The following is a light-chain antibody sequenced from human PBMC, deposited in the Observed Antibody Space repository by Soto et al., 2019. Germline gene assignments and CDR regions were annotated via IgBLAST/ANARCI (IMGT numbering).Light chain of an antibody. CDR1: SNDIGTYNY. CDR2: DVS. J-gene: IGLJ2*01. V-gene: IGLV2-14*03. Sequence: QSVLTQPASVSGSPGQSITVSCTGSSNDIGTYNYVSWYQHHPGKVPQLLIYDVSYRPSGISNRFSGSKSGNTASLTISGLQPDDEADYYCSSCTSSSTIFGGGTKLTVL. CDR3: SSCTSSSTI.